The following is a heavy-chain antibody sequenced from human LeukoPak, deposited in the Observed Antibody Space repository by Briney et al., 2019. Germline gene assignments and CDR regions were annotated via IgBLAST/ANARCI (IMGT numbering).Heavy chain of an antibody. J-gene: IGHJ4*02. Sequence: ASVKVSCKASGYTFTGYYMHWVRQAPGQGLEWMGWINPNSGGTNYAQKFQGRVTMTRDTSISTAYMELSRLRSDDTAVYYCARAAPYCGSYATDYWGQGTLVTVSS. V-gene: IGHV1-2*02. CDR1: GYTFTGYY. D-gene: IGHD1-26*01. CDR3: ARAAPYCGSYATDY. CDR2: INPNSGGT.